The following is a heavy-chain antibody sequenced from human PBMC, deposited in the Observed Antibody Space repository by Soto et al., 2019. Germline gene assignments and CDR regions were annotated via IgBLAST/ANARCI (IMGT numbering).Heavy chain of an antibody. V-gene: IGHV5-51*03. CDR3: ARRGRRIGGYYYGMDV. J-gene: IGHJ6*02. CDR1: GYSFTSYR. CDR2: IYPGDSDT. Sequence: EVQLMQSRAEVKKPGESLKISCKGSGYSFTSYRIGWVRQMPGKGLEWMGIIYPGDSDTRYSPSFQVQVTISSDKSISTAYLQWSSLKASDTAMYYCARRGRRIGGYYYGMDVWGQGTTVTVSS. D-gene: IGHD3-16*01.